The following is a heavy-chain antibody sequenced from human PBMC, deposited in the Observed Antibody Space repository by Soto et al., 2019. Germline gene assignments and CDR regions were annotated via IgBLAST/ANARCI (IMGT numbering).Heavy chain of an antibody. J-gene: IGHJ4*02. CDR1: GGSISSYY. D-gene: IGHD1-1*01. CDR3: ARVRFIDDITTPIPRAPYPAGY. V-gene: IGHV4-59*01. CDR2: IYYSGST. Sequence: PSETLSLTCTVSGGSISSYYWSWIRQHPGKGLERIGYIYYSGSTIYNPSLKRRVTISVDTSKNQFSLKLSSVTAADTAAYYCARVRFIDDITTPIPRAPYPAGYRRQGTGVTDAS.